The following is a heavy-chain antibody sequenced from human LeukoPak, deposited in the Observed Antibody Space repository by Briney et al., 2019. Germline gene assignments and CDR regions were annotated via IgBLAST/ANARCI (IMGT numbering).Heavy chain of an antibody. V-gene: IGHV4-4*07. J-gene: IGHJ4*02. CDR1: NGSISTYY. D-gene: IGHD4-17*01. CDR2: ISASGST. Sequence: SETLSLTCTVSNGSISTYYWSWVRQPAGKGLEWIGRISASGSTNYNPSLKSRVTMSLDTSKNQFSLKLSSVTAAVTAVYYCAREITVTRPFDYWGPGTLVTVSS. CDR3: AREITVTRPFDY.